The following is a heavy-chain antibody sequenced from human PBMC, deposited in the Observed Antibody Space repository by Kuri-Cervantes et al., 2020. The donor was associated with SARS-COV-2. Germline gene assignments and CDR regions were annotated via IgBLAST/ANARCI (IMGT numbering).Heavy chain of an antibody. D-gene: IGHD3-3*01. CDR1: GGSISSSSYY. Sequence: SETLSLTCTVSGGSISSSSYYWGWIRQPPGKGLEWIGILYYSWSTYYNPSLKSRVTISVDTSKTQFSLKLSSVTAADTAVYYCARQMMSSITIFGVVITRNWFDPWGQGTLVTVPS. CDR3: ARQMMSSITIFGVVITRNWFDP. V-gene: IGHV4-39*01. CDR2: LYYSWST. J-gene: IGHJ5*02.